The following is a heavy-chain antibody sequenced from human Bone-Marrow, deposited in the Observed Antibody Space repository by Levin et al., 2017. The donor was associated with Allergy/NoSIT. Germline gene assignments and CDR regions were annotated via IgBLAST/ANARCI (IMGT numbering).Heavy chain of an antibody. V-gene: IGHV3-64D*06. CDR2: ISYTGGST. CDR3: VKGRYSYGYFDY. J-gene: IGHJ4*02. CDR1: GFIFSDSA. D-gene: IGHD5-18*01. Sequence: GGSLRLSCSASGFIFSDSAMHWVRQAPDKGLEYVSGISYTGGSTDYADAVKGRFTISRDNSKNTLYLEMRSLRPDDTAVYYCVKGRYSYGYFDYWGQGTLATVSS.